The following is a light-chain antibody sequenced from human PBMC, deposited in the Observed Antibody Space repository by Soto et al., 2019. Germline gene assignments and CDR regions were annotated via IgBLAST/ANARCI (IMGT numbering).Light chain of an antibody. CDR1: QSVFFSSNNKKY. CDR2: WAS. V-gene: IGKV4-1*01. Sequence: DIVMTQSPEFLAVSLGERATINCRSSQSVFFSSNNKKYLAWYQQKPGQPLKPLIYWASTRQSGVPDRFSGSGSGTDFTLTISSLQAEDVAVYYCHQYYSTPPTFGQGTKVEI. J-gene: IGKJ1*01. CDR3: HQYYSTPPT.